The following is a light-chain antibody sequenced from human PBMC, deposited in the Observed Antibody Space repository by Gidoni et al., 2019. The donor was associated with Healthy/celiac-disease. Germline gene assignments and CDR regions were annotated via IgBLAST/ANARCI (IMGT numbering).Light chain of an antibody. J-gene: IGKJ3*01. Sequence: DIQMTQSPSSLSASVGDRVTITCQASQDISNYLNWYQQKPGKAPKLLIYDASNLETGGPSRFSGSGSGTDFTFTISSLQPEDIATYYCQQYDHLPRTFGPGTKVDIK. CDR3: QQYDHLPRT. CDR2: DAS. CDR1: QDISNY. V-gene: IGKV1-33*01.